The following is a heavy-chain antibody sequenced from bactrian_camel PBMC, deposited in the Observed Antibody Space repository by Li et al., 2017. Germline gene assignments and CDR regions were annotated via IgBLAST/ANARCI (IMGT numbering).Heavy chain of an antibody. Sequence: DVQLVESGGGSVQAGGSLTLSCETSGYPPHYYAVGWFRQVPGKEREGVAAMFTGGGSIYYADSVKGRFTISRDNAKNTVYLQMNSLKPEDTAVYYCVRGSWYMSDPNYWGQGTQVTVS. CDR3: VRGSWYMSDPNY. V-gene: IGHV3S40*01. J-gene: IGHJ4*01. CDR1: GYPPHYYA. CDR2: MFTGGGSI. D-gene: IGHD6*01.